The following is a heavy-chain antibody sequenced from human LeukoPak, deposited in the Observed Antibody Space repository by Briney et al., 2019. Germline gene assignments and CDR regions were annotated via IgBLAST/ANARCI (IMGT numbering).Heavy chain of an antibody. CDR2: IKQDGSEK. J-gene: IGHJ4*02. Sequence: GGSLRLSCAASGFTFSSYWMSWVRQAPGKGLEWVANIKQDGSEKYYVDSVKGRFTISRDNAKNSLYLQMNSLRAEDTAVHYCARERCSSTSCSTVNFDYWGQGTLVTVSS. V-gene: IGHV3-7*01. CDR1: GFTFSSYW. D-gene: IGHD2-2*02. CDR3: ARERCSSTSCSTVNFDY.